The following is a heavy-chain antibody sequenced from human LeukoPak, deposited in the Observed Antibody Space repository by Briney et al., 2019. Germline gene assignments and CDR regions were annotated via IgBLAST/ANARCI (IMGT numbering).Heavy chain of an antibody. Sequence: SETLSLTCAVSGGSISSGGYSWSWIRQPPGKGLEWIGYIYHSGSTYYNPSLKSRVTISVDRSKNQFSLKLSSVTAADTAVYYCARGRDIVVVPVFDYWGQGTLVTVSS. CDR2: IYHSGST. D-gene: IGHD2-2*01. V-gene: IGHV4-30-2*01. J-gene: IGHJ4*02. CDR1: GGSISSGGYS. CDR3: ARGRDIVVVPVFDY.